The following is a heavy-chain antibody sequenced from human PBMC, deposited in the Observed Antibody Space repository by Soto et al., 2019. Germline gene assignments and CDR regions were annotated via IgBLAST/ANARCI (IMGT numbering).Heavy chain of an antibody. V-gene: IGHV1-24*01. CDR2: FDPEDGET. D-gene: IGHD3-22*01. Sequence: ASVKVSCKVSGYTLTELSMHWVRQAPGKGLEWMGGFDPEDGETIYAQKFQGRVTMTEDTSTDTAYMELSSLRSEDTAVYYCATDRSRYYDSSGYYFWFDPWGQGTLVTVSS. J-gene: IGHJ5*02. CDR3: ATDRSRYYDSSGYYFWFDP. CDR1: GYTLTELS.